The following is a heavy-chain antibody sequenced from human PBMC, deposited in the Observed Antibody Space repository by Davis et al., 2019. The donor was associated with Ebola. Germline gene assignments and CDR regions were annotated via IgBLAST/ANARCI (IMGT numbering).Heavy chain of an antibody. CDR2: IYYSGST. CDR3: ARGGKTSGWYYYFDY. Sequence: MPSETLSLTCTVSGGSISSYYWSWIRQPPGKGLEWIGYIYYSGSTNYNPSLKSRVTISVDTSKNQFSLKLSSVTAADTAVYYCARGGKTSGWYYYFDYWGQGSLVTVSS. J-gene: IGHJ4*02. V-gene: IGHV4-59*01. D-gene: IGHD6-19*01. CDR1: GGSISSYY.